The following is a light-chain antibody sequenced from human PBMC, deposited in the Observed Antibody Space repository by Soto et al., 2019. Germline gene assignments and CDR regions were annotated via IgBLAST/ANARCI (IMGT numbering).Light chain of an antibody. CDR1: QSVTNGY. Sequence: EIVLTQSPGTLSLSPGERATLSCRASQSVTNGYLAWFQKKPGQAPRLLIYGASNRDTGIPDRFSGSGSGTDFTLTISKLEPEDFAVYYCQQYGSSPKAFGQGTKVEIK. CDR2: GAS. J-gene: IGKJ1*01. CDR3: QQYGSSPKA. V-gene: IGKV3-20*01.